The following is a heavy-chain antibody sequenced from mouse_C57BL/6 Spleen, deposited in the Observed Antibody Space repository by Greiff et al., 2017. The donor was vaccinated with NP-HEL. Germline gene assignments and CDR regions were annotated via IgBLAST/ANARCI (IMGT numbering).Heavy chain of an antibody. V-gene: IGHV1-15*01. CDR3: TRPCYSNYQGY. CDR2: IDPETGGT. CDR1: GYTFTDYE. Sequence: QVQLKQSGAELVRPGASVTLSCKASGYTFTDYEMHWVKQTPVHGLEWIGAIDPETGGTAYNQKFKGKAILTADKSSSTAYMELRSLTSEDSAVYYCTRPCYSNYQGYWGQGTTLTVSS. D-gene: IGHD2-5*01. J-gene: IGHJ2*01.